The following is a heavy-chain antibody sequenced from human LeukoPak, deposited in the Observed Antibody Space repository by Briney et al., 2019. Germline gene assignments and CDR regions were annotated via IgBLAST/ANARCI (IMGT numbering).Heavy chain of an antibody. CDR1: GFIVSSNY. J-gene: IGHJ6*02. CDR3: ASHARYYGMDV. V-gene: IGHV3-53*01. CDR2: IYSGGST. Sequence: GGSLRLSCAASGFIVSSNYMSWVRQAPGKGLEWVSVIYSGGSTYYADSVKGRFTISRDNSKNTLYLQMNSLRAEDTAVYYCASHARYYGMDVWGQGTTVTVSS.